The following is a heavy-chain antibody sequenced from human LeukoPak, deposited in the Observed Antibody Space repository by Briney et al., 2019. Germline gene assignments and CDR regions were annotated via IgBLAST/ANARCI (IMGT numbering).Heavy chain of an antibody. J-gene: IGHJ4*02. V-gene: IGHV3-74*01. D-gene: IGHD1-26*01. CDR2: INTDGSST. CDR1: GFTFSSYW. CDR3: TRDLSGTYYGRFDY. Sequence: GGSLRLSCAASGFTFSSYWMHWVRQAPGKGLLWVSRINTDGSSTNFADSVRGRFTISRDNAKNTLYLQMNSLRAEDTAVYYCTRDLSGTYYGRFDYWGQGTLVTVS.